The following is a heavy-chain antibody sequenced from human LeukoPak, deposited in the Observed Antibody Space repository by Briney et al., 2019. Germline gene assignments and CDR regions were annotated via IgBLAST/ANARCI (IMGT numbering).Heavy chain of an antibody. D-gene: IGHD1-26*01. V-gene: IGHV3-15*01. J-gene: IGHJ4*02. CDR1: GVNLNKAW. CDR3: TTGVGRSDFDY. Sequence: GGSLRLSCAVSGVNLNKAWMSWVRQAPGKGLEWVGRVKSNTDGGTTDYAAPVKDGFNISRHDSKTTLYLQMNSLKTEDTAVYYCTTGVGRSDFDYWGQGTLVTVSS. CDR2: VKSNTDGGTT.